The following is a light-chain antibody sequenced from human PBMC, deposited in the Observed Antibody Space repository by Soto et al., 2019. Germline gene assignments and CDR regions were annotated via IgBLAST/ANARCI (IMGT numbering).Light chain of an antibody. CDR3: LQDFSFPRT. CDR1: QGIRSD. V-gene: IGKV1-6*01. CDR2: AAS. Sequence: AIQMTQSPSSLSASVGDRVTITCRASQGIRSDVGWYQQKPGKAPTLLIYAASSLQSGVPSRFSGSGFGTDFTLTISSLQPEDFATYYCLQDFSFPRTFGGGTKVEI. J-gene: IGKJ4*01.